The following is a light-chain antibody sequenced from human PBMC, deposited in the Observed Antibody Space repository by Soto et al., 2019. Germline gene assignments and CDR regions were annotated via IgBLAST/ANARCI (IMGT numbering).Light chain of an antibody. CDR2: DVS. Sequence: QSVLTQPASVSGSPGQWITISCTGISSDVWGYNYVSWYQQHPGKAPKLMIYDVSNRPSGVSNRFSGSKSGNTASLTISGLQADDEADYYCSSYTSSSTRVFGTGTKLTVL. CDR1: SSDVWGYNY. V-gene: IGLV2-14*01. CDR3: SSYTSSSTRV. J-gene: IGLJ1*01.